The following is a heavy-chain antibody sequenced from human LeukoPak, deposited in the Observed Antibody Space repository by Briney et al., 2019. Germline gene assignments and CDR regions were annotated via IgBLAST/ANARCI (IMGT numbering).Heavy chain of an antibody. CDR2: ISSAGTTK. J-gene: IGHJ4*02. Sequence: GGSLRLSCAASGFTFSSYEMNWVRQAPGKGLEWISYISSAGTTKIYADSVKGRFTISRDNAKNTLYLQMISLRAEDTAVYYCARAGLPAAVDYWGQGTLVTVSS. CDR3: ARAGLPAAVDY. D-gene: IGHD6-13*01. CDR1: GFTFSSYE. V-gene: IGHV3-48*03.